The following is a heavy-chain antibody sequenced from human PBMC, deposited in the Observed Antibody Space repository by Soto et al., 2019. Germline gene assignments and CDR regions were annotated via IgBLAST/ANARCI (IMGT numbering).Heavy chain of an antibody. Sequence: QVQLVQSGAEVKKPGSSVKVSCKASGGTFSSYAISWVRQAPGQGLEWMGGIIPIFGTANYAQKFQGRVTITADDSTSTAETELSSLRSEDTAVYYCARVGVVVAATPHDYWGQGTLVTVSS. J-gene: IGHJ4*02. CDR1: GGTFSSYA. CDR3: ARVGVVVAATPHDY. D-gene: IGHD2-15*01. CDR2: IIPIFGTA. V-gene: IGHV1-69*12.